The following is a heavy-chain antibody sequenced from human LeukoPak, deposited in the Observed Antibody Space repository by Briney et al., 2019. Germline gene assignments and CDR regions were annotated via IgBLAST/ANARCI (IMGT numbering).Heavy chain of an antibody. J-gene: IGHJ3*02. CDR2: IWYDGSNK. CDR3: AKDFLPADIGDAFDI. Sequence: HPGGSLRLSCAASGFTFGSYGMHWVRQAPGKGLEGVAVIWYDGSNKYYADSVKGRFTISRDNSKNTLYLQMNSLRAEDTAVYYCAKDFLPADIGDAFDIWGQGTMVTVSS. V-gene: IGHV3-33*06. D-gene: IGHD2-2*01. CDR1: GFTFGSYG.